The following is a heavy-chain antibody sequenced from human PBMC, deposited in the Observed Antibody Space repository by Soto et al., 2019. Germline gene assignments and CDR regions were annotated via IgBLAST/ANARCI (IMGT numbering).Heavy chain of an antibody. CDR1: GFTFSDYY. V-gene: IGHV3-72*01. CDR2: IRNKANSYTT. J-gene: IGHJ6*02. Sequence: EVQVVESGGGLVQPGGSLRLSCAASGFTFSDYYMDWVRQAPGKGLEWVGRIRNKANSYTTEYAASVKGRFTISRDDSKNSLYLQMNSLKIEDTAVHYCARGSRGPNSYYYGMDVWGQGTTVTVSS. CDR3: ARGSRGPNSYYYGMDV.